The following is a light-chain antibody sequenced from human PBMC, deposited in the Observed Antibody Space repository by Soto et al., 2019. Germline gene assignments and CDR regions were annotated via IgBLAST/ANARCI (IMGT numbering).Light chain of an antibody. CDR2: EDN. J-gene: IGLJ3*02. CDR3: QSYDSSSLWV. V-gene: IGLV6-57*02. Sequence: NFVLTQPHSVSESPGKTVTSSCTGSSGSIAINYVQWYQQRPGSAPTTVIYEDNQRPSGVPDRFSGSIDSSSNSASLTISGLKTEDEADYYCQSYDSSSLWVFGGGTQLTVL. CDR1: SGSIAINY.